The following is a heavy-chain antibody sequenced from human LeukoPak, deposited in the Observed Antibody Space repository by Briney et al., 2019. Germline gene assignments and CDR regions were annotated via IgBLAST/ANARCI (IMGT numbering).Heavy chain of an antibody. D-gene: IGHD6-6*01. CDR2: INPSGGST. Sequence: ASVKVSCKASGYTFTSYGISWVRQAPGQGLEWMGIINPSGGSTSYAQKFQGRVTMTRDMSTSTVYMELSSLRSEDTAVYYCARGGAARSTDYYYYYYMDVWGKGTMVTVSS. V-gene: IGHV1-46*01. CDR1: GYTFTSYG. J-gene: IGHJ6*03. CDR3: ARGGAARSTDYYYYYYMDV.